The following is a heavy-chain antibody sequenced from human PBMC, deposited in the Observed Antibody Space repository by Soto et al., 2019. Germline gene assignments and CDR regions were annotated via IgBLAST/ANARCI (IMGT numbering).Heavy chain of an antibody. V-gene: IGHV3-74*01. D-gene: IGHD3-3*01. CDR1: GFTFSSYW. J-gene: IGHJ6*03. Sequence: GGSLRLSCAASGFTFSSYWMHWVRQAPGKGLVWVSRINSDGSSTSYADSVKGRFTISRDNAKNTLYLQMNSLRAEDTAVYYCARAKGFWSVYYYYYYMDVWGKGTTVTVSS. CDR3: ARAKGFWSVYYYYYYMDV. CDR2: INSDGSST.